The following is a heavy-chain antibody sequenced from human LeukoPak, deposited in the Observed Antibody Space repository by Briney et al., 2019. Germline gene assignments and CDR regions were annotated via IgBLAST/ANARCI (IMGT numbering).Heavy chain of an antibody. CDR3: ARGPIVGATTPRPFDY. CDR1: GDSVSSNSAA. Sequence: SQTLSLTCAISGDSVSSNSAAWNWIRQSPSGGLEWLGRTYYRSKWYNDYAVSVKSRITINPDTSKNQFSLQLNSVTPEDTAVYYCARGPIVGATTPRPFDYWGQGTLVTVSS. J-gene: IGHJ4*02. CDR2: TYYRSKWYN. D-gene: IGHD1-26*01. V-gene: IGHV6-1*01.